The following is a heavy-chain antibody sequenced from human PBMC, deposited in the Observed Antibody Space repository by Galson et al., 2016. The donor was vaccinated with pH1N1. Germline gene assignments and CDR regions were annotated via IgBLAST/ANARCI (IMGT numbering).Heavy chain of an antibody. Sequence: SVKVSCKASGGTFGSYGINWVRQAPAQGLEWMGGIIPIFNTVKYAQNFQGRVTITADESTTTAYMELSSLRSEDTAMYYCAREDYYDTDLSDWYFDLWGRGTLLTVSS. CDR1: GGTFGSYG. V-gene: IGHV1-69*13. J-gene: IGHJ2*01. CDR2: IIPIFNTV. CDR3: AREDYYDTDLSDWYFDL. D-gene: IGHD3-22*01.